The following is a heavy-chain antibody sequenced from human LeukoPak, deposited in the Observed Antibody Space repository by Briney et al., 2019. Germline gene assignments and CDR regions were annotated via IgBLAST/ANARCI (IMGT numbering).Heavy chain of an antibody. D-gene: IGHD2-15*01. CDR2: IYYSGST. Sequence: PSETLSLTCAFAGDSVSNSIYYWGWIRQPPEKGLEWIGSIYYSGSTYYNPSLKSRVTISVDTSKNHFSLKLRSVTAADTALYYCARGGINPFAYWGQGTLVTVSS. CDR1: GDSVSNSIYY. CDR3: ARGGINPFAY. J-gene: IGHJ4*02. V-gene: IGHV4-39*07.